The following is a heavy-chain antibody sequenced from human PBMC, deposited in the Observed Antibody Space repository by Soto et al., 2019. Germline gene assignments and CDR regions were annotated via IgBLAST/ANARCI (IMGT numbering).Heavy chain of an antibody. CDR2: IRSKANSYAT. V-gene: IGHV3-73*01. D-gene: IGHD6-6*01. CDR1: GFTFSGSA. Sequence: GGSLRLSCAASGFTFSGSAMHWVRQASGKGLEWVGRIRSKANSYATAYAASVKGRFTISRDDSKNTAYLQMNSLKTEDTAVYYCTSLNDIAARQTYDYWGQGTLVT. J-gene: IGHJ4*02. CDR3: TSLNDIAARQTYDY.